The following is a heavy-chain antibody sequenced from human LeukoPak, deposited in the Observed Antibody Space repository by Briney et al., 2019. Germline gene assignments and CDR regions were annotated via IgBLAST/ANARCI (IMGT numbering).Heavy chain of an antibody. V-gene: IGHV4-30-4*08. D-gene: IGHD3-16*01. J-gene: IGHJ4*02. CDR2: IYYSGST. CDR3: ASYVWGSYFGPKRFDY. CDR1: GGSVSSGDYY. Sequence: SETLSLTCTVSGGSVSSGDYYWTWIRQLPGKGLEWIGYIYYSGSTYYNPSLKSRVTISVDTSKNQFSLKLSSVTAADTAVYYCASYVWGSYFGPKRFDYWGQGTLVTVSS.